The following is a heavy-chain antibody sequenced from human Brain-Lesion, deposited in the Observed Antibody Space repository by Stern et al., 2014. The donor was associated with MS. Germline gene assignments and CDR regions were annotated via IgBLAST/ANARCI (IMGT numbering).Heavy chain of an antibody. J-gene: IGHJ4*02. CDR1: GGSLRTFS. CDR2: VYYNGSI. V-gene: IGHV4-59*01. D-gene: IGHD5/OR15-5a*01. Sequence: QLQLQESGPGLVKPSETLSLTCTVSGGSLRTFSWSWIRQPPGRGLEWIGCVYYNGSITYHPSLKSRVTMSVDTSKSQLSLRLHSVTAADTAVYYCARHSVGVKEFDSWGQGTLVTVSS. CDR3: ARHSVGVKEFDS.